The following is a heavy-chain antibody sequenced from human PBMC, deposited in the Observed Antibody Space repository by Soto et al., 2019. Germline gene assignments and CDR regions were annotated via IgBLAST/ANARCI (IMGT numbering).Heavy chain of an antibody. Sequence: LSLTCAVYGGSFSGYYWSWIRQPPGKGLEWIGEINHSGSTNYNPSLKSRVTISVDTSKNQFSLKLSSVTAADTAVYYCATRTGYFDYRGQGTLVTVSS. CDR1: GGSFSGYY. J-gene: IGHJ4*02. CDR2: INHSGST. CDR3: ATRTGYFDY. V-gene: IGHV4-34*01.